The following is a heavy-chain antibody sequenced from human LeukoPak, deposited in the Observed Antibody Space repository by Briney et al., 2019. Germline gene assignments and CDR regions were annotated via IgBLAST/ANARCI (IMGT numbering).Heavy chain of an antibody. CDR1: GFTFEYHV. V-gene: IGHV3-9*01. CDR3: AKDLGRSATTV. Sequence: GGSLSLTCPASGFTFEYHVMHWVRQAPGKGLEWMSINSWSGERMSYAGAVKDRFPISRDNAKNSLFLQLNSLRVEDTALYYCAKDLGRSATTVWGEGPLV. CDR2: NSWSGERM. J-gene: IGHJ4*02. D-gene: IGHD6-19*01.